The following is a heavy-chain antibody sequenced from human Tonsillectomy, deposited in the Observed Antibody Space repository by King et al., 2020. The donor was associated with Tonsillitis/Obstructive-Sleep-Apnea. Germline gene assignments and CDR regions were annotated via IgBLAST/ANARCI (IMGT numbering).Heavy chain of an antibody. CDR3: ARTYSSGWEDAFDI. V-gene: IGHV3-30*04. D-gene: IGHD6-19*01. J-gene: IGHJ3*02. Sequence: AQLVESGGGVVQPGRSLRLSCAASGFTFSSYAMHWVRQAPGKGLEWVAVISYDGSNKYYADSVKGRFTISRDNSKNTLYLQMNSLRGEDTAVYYCARTYSSGWEDAFDIWGQGTMVTVSS. CDR1: GFTFSSYA. CDR2: ISYDGSNK.